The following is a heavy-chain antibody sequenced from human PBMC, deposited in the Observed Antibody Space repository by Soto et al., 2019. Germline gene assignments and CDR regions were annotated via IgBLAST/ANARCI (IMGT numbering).Heavy chain of an antibody. V-gene: IGHV4-59*01. D-gene: IGHD5-18*01. CDR1: CGSISSYY. CDR3: ARAGVTPYYFDY. Sequence: PSETLSLTCTVSCGSISSYYWSWIRQPPGKGLEWIGYIYYSGSTNYNPSLKSRVTISVDTSKNQFSLKLSSVTAADTAVYYCARAGVTPYYFDYWGQGTLVTVSS. CDR2: IYYSGST. J-gene: IGHJ4*02.